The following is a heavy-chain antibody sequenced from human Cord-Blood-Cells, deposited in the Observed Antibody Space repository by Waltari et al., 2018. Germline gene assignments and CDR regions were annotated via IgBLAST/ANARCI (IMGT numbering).Heavy chain of an antibody. J-gene: IGHJ4*02. D-gene: IGHD1-26*01. CDR3: ARDGGSYYNDY. CDR2: INPNSGGT. V-gene: IGHV1-2*02. Sequence: QVQLVQSGAEVQKPGASVKVSCKASGYHFTGYYMHWVRQAPGQGLEWMGWINPNSGGTNYAQKFHGRVTMTSDTSISTAYLELSGLRSYDTAVYYCARDGGSYYNDYWGQGTLGTVSS. CDR1: GYHFTGYY.